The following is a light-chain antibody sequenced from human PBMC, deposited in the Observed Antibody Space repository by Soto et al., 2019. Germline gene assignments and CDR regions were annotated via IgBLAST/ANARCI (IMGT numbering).Light chain of an antibody. Sequence: IQMTQSPSSVSASVGDRVTIACRASQTIGNYLNWYQQKPGKAPKLLINVASSLQGGVPSRFSGSGSGTDFTLAISSLQPEDFATYYCQQVSSTPQTFGGGTKVDIK. V-gene: IGKV1-39*01. CDR1: QTIGNY. CDR3: QQVSSTPQT. CDR2: VAS. J-gene: IGKJ4*01.